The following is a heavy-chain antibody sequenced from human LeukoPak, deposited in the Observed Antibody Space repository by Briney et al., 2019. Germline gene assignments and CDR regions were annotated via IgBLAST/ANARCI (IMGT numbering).Heavy chain of an antibody. J-gene: IGHJ4*02. Sequence: ASVTVSCKASGYTFTGYYMHGVRQAPGQGVEWMGWINPNSGGTNYAQQFQGRVTLTRDTSTSTAYMELSRLRSDDTAVYYCARGYTIGWFGIRDWGQGTLVTVSS. CDR2: INPNSGGT. CDR3: ARGYTIGWFGIRD. V-gene: IGHV1-2*02. CDR1: GYTFTGYY. D-gene: IGHD3-10*01.